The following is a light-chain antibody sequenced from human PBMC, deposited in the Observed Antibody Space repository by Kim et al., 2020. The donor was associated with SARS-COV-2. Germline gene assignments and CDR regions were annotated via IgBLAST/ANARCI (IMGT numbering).Light chain of an antibody. Sequence: GQRVTISCSGKTSNIGRHSVSWYQQVPGTAPKLLIYNNNERPSGVPDRFSGSKSGTSASLAISGLRSEEEADYYCASWDDSLTAYVFGTGTKVTVL. V-gene: IGLV1-47*01. CDR2: NNN. CDR1: TSNIGRHS. J-gene: IGLJ1*01. CDR3: ASWDDSLTAYV.